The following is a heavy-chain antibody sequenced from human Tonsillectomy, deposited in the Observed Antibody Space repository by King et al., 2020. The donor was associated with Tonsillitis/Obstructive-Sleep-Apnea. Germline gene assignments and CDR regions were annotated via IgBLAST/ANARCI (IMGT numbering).Heavy chain of an antibody. V-gene: IGHV4-34*01. CDR2: INHSGTT. J-gene: IGHJ4*02. CDR3: AKDGGYCSGGSRYSLDS. Sequence: VQLQQWGAGLLKPSETLSLTCGVYGGSFRGYYWSWIRQPPGKGLEWIGEINHSGTTNYNPSLKSRVTIAVDPSRNQFSLKLSSVTAADTAVYYCAKDGGYCSGGSRYSLDSWGQGTLVTVSS. CDR1: GGSFRGYY. D-gene: IGHD2-15*01.